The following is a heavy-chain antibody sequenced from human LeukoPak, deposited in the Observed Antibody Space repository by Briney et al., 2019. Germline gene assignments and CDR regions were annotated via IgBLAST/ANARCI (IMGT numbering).Heavy chain of an antibody. CDR1: GLTFSSYW. CDR3: ARGFRDGYRDYMDV. CDR2: IKQDGSEK. V-gene: IGHV3-7*01. Sequence: GGSLRLSCAASGLTFSSYWMSWVRQAPGKGLEWVANIKQDGSEKYYVDSVKGRFTISRDNAKNSLYLQMNSLRAEDTAVYYCARGFRDGYRDYMDVWGKGTTVTVSS. D-gene: IGHD5-24*01. J-gene: IGHJ6*03.